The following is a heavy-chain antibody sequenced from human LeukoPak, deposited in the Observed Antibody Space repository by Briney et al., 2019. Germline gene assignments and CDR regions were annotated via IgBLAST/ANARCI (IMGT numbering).Heavy chain of an antibody. D-gene: IGHD3-22*01. Sequence: SETLSLTRTVSGVSISSYSWSWIRQPPGKGLEWIGYIYNTGSTNYNPSLKSRVTISVDTSKNQFSLRLSSVTAADTAVYYCAGSSKYYYVAFGYWGQGTLVTVSS. CDR2: IYNTGST. CDR1: GVSISSYS. J-gene: IGHJ4*02. CDR3: AGSSKYYYVAFGY. V-gene: IGHV4-59*08.